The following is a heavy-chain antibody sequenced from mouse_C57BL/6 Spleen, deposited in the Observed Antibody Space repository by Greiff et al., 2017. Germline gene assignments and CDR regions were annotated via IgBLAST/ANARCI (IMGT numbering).Heavy chain of an antibody. J-gene: IGHJ2*01. Sequence: QVQLQQPGAELVKPGASVKLSCKASGYTFTSYWMHWVKQRPGQGLEWIGMIHPNSGSTNYNEKFKSKATLTVDKSSSPAYMQLSSLTSEDSAVYYCAREVTTPLDYWGQGTTLTVSS. CDR1: GYTFTSYW. V-gene: IGHV1-64*01. CDR3: AREVTTPLDY. CDR2: IHPNSGST. D-gene: IGHD2-3*01.